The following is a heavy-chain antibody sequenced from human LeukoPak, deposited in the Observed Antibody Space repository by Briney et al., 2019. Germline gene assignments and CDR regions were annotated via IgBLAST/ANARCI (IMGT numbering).Heavy chain of an antibody. J-gene: IGHJ5*02. Sequence: GASVKVSCKASGYTFTSYAMHWVRQAPGQRLEWMGWINAGNGNTKYSQKFQGRVTITRDTSASTAYMELSSLRSEDTAVYYCARDQAGYSSGWYLRWFDPWGQGTLVTVSS. CDR3: ARDQAGYSSGWYLRWFDP. V-gene: IGHV1-3*01. CDR1: GYTFTSYA. D-gene: IGHD6-19*01. CDR2: INAGNGNT.